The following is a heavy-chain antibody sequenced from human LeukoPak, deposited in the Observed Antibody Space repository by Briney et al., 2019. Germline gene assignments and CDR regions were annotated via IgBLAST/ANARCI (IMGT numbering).Heavy chain of an antibody. V-gene: IGHV3-7*05. CDR3: ARPPQYSSTWYYFDF. CDR1: GFTFSTYW. Sequence: PGGSLRLSCAASGFTFSTYWMSWVRQAPGKGLEWVANIKQDGGEKYYVDSVKGRFTISRDNAKKSLYLQMNSLRADDTAVYYCARPPQYSSTWYYFDFWGQGTLVTVSS. D-gene: IGHD6-13*01. CDR2: IKQDGGEK. J-gene: IGHJ4*02.